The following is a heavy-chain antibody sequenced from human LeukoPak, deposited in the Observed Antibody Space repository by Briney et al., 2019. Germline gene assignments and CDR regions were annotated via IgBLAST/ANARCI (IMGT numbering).Heavy chain of an antibody. CDR2: IYSGGST. D-gene: IGHD3-9*01. CDR1: GFTVSSNY. J-gene: IGHJ3*02. Sequence: GGSLRLSCAASGFTVSSNYMSWVRQAPGKGLEWVSVIYSGGSTYYADSVKGRFTISRDNSKNTLYLQMNSLRAEDTAVYYCARDRVHYDILTGAFDIWGQGTMVTVSS. V-gene: IGHV3-66*01. CDR3: ARDRVHYDILTGAFDI.